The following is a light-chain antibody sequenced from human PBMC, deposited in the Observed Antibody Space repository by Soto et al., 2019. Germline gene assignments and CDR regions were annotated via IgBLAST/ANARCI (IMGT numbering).Light chain of an antibody. CDR1: QSVSSN. Sequence: EVGMTQSPATLSVSPGERATLSCRASQSVSSNLAWYQQKPGQTPWLLMYGASTRATGIPARFSGSGSGTEFTLTISSLQSEDFAVYYCQQYHKWPPFTFGGGTKVEIK. CDR3: QQYHKWPPFT. CDR2: GAS. J-gene: IGKJ4*01. V-gene: IGKV3-15*01.